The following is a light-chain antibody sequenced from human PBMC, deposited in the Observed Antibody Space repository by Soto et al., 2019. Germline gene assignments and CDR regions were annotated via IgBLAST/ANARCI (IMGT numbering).Light chain of an antibody. Sequence: PGERVTLSCRASQSVSSNDLTWYQQKPGQAPRLLIYGASTRATGIPARFSGSGSGTDFTLTISSLQPEDFAVYYCQQDYNLPRTFGQGTKVDIK. V-gene: IGKV3D-7*01. J-gene: IGKJ1*01. CDR3: QQDYNLPRT. CDR2: GAS. CDR1: QSVSSND.